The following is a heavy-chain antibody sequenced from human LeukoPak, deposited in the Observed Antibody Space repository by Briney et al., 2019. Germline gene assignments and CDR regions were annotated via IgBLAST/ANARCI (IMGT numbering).Heavy chain of an antibody. V-gene: IGHV4-34*01. D-gene: IGHD3-9*01. J-gene: IGHJ3*02. CDR2: INHSGST. Sequence: PSETLSLTCAVYGGSFSGYYWGWIRQPPGKGLEWIGEINHSGSTNYNPSLKSRVTISVDTSKNQFPLKLSSVTAADTAVYYCARGARYFDWLLYNAFDIWGQGTMVTVSS. CDR3: ARGARYFDWLLYNAFDI. CDR1: GGSFSGYY.